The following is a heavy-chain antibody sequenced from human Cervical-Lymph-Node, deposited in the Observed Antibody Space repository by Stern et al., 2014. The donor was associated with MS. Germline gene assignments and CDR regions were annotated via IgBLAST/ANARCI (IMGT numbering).Heavy chain of an antibody. CDR3: AHRTAGPFDY. V-gene: IGHV2-5*02. J-gene: IGHJ4*02. CDR1: GFSLSTSGLG. CDR2: IYWDDQK. Sequence: EESGPALVKPTQTLTLTCTFSGFSLSTSGLGVGWIRQPPGEALEWLAYIYWDDQKRYSPSLKSRLTITKDTSKNQVVLTLTNVDPVDTATYYCAHRTAGPFDYWGQGTLVTVSS.